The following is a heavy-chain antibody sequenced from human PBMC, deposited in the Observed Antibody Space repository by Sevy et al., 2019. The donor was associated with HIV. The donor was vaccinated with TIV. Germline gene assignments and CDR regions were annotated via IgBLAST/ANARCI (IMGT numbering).Heavy chain of an antibody. V-gene: IGHV1-8*01. CDR1: GYTFTSYD. Sequence: ASVKVSCKASGYTFTSYDINWVRQATGQGLEWMGWMNPNSGNTGYAQKFQGRVTMTRNTSISTAYMELSSLRSEDTAVYYCARLSSSKNHYYYYGMDVWGQGTTVTVSS. D-gene: IGHD6-13*01. CDR2: MNPNSGNT. J-gene: IGHJ6*02. CDR3: ARLSSSKNHYYYYGMDV.